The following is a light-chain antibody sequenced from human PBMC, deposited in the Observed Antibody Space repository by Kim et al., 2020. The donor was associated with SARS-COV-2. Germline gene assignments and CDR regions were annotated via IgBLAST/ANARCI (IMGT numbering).Light chain of an antibody. CDR2: DAS. V-gene: IGKV1-33*01. J-gene: IGKJ2*01. Sequence: PSSPSASVGDRVTITCQASQDISNYLNWYQQKPGKAPKLLIYDASNLETGVPSRFSGSGSGTDFTFTISSLQPEDIATYYCQQLDTFGQGTKLEI. CDR1: QDISNY. CDR3: QQLDT.